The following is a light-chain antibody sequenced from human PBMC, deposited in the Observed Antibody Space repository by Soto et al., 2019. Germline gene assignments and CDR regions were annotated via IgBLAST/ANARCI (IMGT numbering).Light chain of an antibody. CDR1: QTVSND. CDR2: AAA. J-gene: IGKJ5*01. V-gene: IGKV3-15*01. CDR3: QQYNKWPLIT. Sequence: EIVMTQSPATLSVTPGERATLSCRASQTVSNDLAWYQQKPGQAPRLLIYAAATRATGIPARFSGSGSGTEFTLTISSLQSEDFAIYYCQQYNKWPLITFGQGTRLEIK.